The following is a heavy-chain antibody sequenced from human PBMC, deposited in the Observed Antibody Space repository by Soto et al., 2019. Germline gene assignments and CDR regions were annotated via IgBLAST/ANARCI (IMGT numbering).Heavy chain of an antibody. Sequence: PGGSLRLSCAASGFTFDNYAMTWVRQAPGKGLEWVSGITGSGENTYYADSVKGRFTISRDNSKNTLYVQLNSLRVEDTAIYYCAKVSLGATTITDFYYYGMDVWGQGTMVTVSS. D-gene: IGHD1-26*01. CDR3: AKVSLGATTITDFYYYGMDV. CDR2: ITGSGENT. V-gene: IGHV3-23*01. CDR1: GFTFDNYA. J-gene: IGHJ6*02.